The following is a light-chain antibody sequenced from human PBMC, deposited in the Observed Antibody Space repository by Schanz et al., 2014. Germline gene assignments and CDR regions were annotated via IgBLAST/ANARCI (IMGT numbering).Light chain of an antibody. CDR2: EVS. J-gene: IGLJ3*02. CDR1: SSDVGSYNL. V-gene: IGLV2-14*02. Sequence: QSALTQPASVSGSPGQSITISCTGTSSDVGSYNLVSWYQQHPGKAPKLMIYEVSQWPSGVPDRFSGSKSGNTASLTISGLQAEDEADYYCSSYTGSSTQVFGGGTQLTVL. CDR3: SSYTGSSTQV.